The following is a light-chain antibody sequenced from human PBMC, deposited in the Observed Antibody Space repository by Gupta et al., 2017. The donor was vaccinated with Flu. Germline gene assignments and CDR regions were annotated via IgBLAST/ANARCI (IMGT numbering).Light chain of an antibody. V-gene: IGLV3-21*02. CDR3: KLWDSSSNHVV. CDR2: VNS. Sequence: SSVLTQPPSVSVALGPTARITCGGNNIGSYRVNWYQQKPGQAPVLVVYVNSDWHSGIPERFSGSNSGNTDTLTISRVEAEDEADYYCKLWDSSSNHVVFGGGTKLTVL. J-gene: IGLJ2*01. CDR1: NIGSYR.